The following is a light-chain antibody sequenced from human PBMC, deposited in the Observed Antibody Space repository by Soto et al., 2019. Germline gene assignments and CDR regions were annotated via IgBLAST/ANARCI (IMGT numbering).Light chain of an antibody. CDR1: QSVSNNW. V-gene: IGKV3-20*01. J-gene: IGKJ4*01. Sequence: EIVLTQSPGTLSLSPGERATLSCRASQSVSNNWLAWYQQKAGQAPRLLIYGASSRVIGFPDRFSGSGSGTDVTLTISRLEPEDFAVYYCQQYGSSPLTFGGGTKVEIK. CDR2: GAS. CDR3: QQYGSSPLT.